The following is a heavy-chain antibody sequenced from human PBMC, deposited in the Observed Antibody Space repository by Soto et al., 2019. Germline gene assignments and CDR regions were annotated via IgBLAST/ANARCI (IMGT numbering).Heavy chain of an antibody. V-gene: IGHV3-11*06. CDR2: ISSSSSYT. D-gene: IGHD3-3*01. Sequence: GGSLRLSCAASGFTFSDYYMSWIRQAPGKGLEWVSYISSSSSYTNYADSVKGRFTISRDNEKNSLYLQMNSLRDEDTAVYYCARYRNPRLRFLEWLSFDYWGQGTLVTVSS. J-gene: IGHJ4*02. CDR3: ARYRNPRLRFLEWLSFDY. CDR1: GFTFSDYY.